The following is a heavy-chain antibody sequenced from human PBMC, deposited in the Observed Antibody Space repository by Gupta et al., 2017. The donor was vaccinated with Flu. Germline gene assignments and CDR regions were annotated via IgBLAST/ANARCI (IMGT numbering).Heavy chain of an antibody. CDR3: ASTTIGYCSGGSPRSTCLREY. D-gene: IGHD2-15*01. CDR1: GGSISSGSYY. CDR2: IYTSGST. V-gene: IGHV4-61*02. J-gene: IGHJ4*02. Sequence: QVQLQESGPGLVKPSQTLSLTCTVSGGSISSGSYYWSWIRQPAGKGLEWIGRIYTSGSTNYNPSLKSRVTISVDTSKNQFSLKLSSVTAADTAVYYCASTTIGYCSGGSPRSTCLREYWGQGTLVTVSS.